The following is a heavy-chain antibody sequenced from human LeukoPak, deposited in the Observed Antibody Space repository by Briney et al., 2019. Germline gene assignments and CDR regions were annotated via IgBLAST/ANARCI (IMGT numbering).Heavy chain of an antibody. V-gene: IGHV1-69*13. CDR2: IIPIFGTA. Sequence: ASVKVSCKASVGTFSSYAISWVRQAPGQGLEWMGGIIPIFGTANYAQKFQGRVTITADECTSTAYMELRSLRSEDTAVYYCARATLGYCSSTSCYREFDPWGQGTLVTVSS. CDR3: ARATLGYCSSTSCYREFDP. D-gene: IGHD2-2*02. J-gene: IGHJ5*02. CDR1: VGTFSSYA.